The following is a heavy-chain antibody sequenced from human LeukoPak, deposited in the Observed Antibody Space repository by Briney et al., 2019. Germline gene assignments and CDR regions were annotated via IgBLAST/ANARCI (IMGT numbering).Heavy chain of an antibody. CDR3: ARAGSGGALAY. Sequence: GGSLRLSCAASGFTVSSNYMSWVRQAPGKGLEWVSVIYSGGNTYYAESVKGRFTISRDNSKNTLYLQMNSLRAEDTAVYYCARAGSGGALAYWGQGTLVTVSS. J-gene: IGHJ4*02. D-gene: IGHD4-23*01. CDR1: GFTVSSNY. V-gene: IGHV3-53*01. CDR2: IYSGGNT.